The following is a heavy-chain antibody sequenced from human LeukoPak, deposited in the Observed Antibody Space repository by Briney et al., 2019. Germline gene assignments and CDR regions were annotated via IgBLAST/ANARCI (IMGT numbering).Heavy chain of an antibody. D-gene: IGHD5-12*01. J-gene: IGHJ4*02. V-gene: IGHV1-69*01. CDR1: GGTFSSYA. Sequence: GSSVKVSCKASGGTFSSYAISWVRQAPGQGLEWMGGIIPIFGTANYAQKFQGRVTITADESTSTTYMELSSLRSEDTAVYYCARVSRIVATTDYWGQGTLVTVSS. CDR3: ARVSRIVATTDY. CDR2: IIPIFGTA.